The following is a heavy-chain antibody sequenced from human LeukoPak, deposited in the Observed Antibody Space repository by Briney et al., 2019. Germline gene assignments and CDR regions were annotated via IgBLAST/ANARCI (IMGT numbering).Heavy chain of an antibody. V-gene: IGHV3-30-3*01. D-gene: IGHD3-10*01. J-gene: IGHJ4*02. CDR1: GFTFSSYA. Sequence: GGSLRLSCAASGFTFSSYAMHWVRQAPGNGLEWVAVISYDGSNKYYADSVKGRFTISRDNSKNTLYLQMNSLRAEDTAVYYCARGPPLAGEFDYWGQGTLVTVSS. CDR2: ISYDGSNK. CDR3: ARGPPLAGEFDY.